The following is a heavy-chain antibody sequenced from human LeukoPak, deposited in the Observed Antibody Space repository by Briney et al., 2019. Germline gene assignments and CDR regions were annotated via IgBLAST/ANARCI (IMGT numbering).Heavy chain of an antibody. CDR2: ISAYNGNT. Sequence: ASVKVSCKASGYTFTSYGISWVRQAPGQGLEWMGWISAYNGNTNYAQKLQGRVTMTTDTSTSTAYMELRSLRSDDTAVYYCARVSKIVVVRGEWLGPWGQGTLVTVSS. CDR3: ARVSKIVVVRGEWLGP. D-gene: IGHD2-2*01. J-gene: IGHJ5*02. V-gene: IGHV1-18*01. CDR1: GYTFTSYG.